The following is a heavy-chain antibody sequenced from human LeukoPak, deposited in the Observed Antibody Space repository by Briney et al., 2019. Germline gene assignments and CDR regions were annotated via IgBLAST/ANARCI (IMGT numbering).Heavy chain of an antibody. Sequence: GGSLRLSCAASEFTFSNYAMSWVRQAPGKWLEWVSGSTGTGYSTYHADSVKGRFTVSRDNSKNTLYLQMSSLRAEDTAVYYCAKGLESSIWYTLIDYWGQGTLVTVSS. CDR2: STGTGYST. V-gene: IGHV3-23*01. J-gene: IGHJ4*02. D-gene: IGHD6-13*01. CDR3: AKGLESSIWYTLIDY. CDR1: EFTFSNYA.